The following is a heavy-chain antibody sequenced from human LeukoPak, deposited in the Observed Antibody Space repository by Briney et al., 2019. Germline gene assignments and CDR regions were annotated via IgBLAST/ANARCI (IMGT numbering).Heavy chain of an antibody. CDR1: GFTFSGYW. Sequence: GGSLRLSCAASGFTFSGYWMSWVRQAPGEGLEWVANIKVDGSEKNYVDSVKGRLTISRDNAKNSLYLQMNSLRAEDTAVYYCARGGRNLDSWGQGTLVTVSS. J-gene: IGHJ4*02. CDR3: ARGGRNLDS. CDR2: IKVDGSEK. D-gene: IGHD1-14*01. V-gene: IGHV3-7*01.